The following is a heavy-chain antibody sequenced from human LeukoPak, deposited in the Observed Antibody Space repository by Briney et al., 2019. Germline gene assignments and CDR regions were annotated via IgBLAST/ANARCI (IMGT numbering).Heavy chain of an antibody. Sequence: ASAKVSCKASGYTFTGYYMHWVRQAPGQGLEWMGRINPNSGGTNYAQKFQGRVTMTRDTSITTAYMELNRLRSDDAAVYYCAREGGSIVGATGSSDIWGQGTMVTVSS. CDR2: INPNSGGT. CDR1: GYTFTGYY. V-gene: IGHV1-2*06. J-gene: IGHJ3*02. CDR3: AREGGSIVGATGSSDI. D-gene: IGHD1-26*01.